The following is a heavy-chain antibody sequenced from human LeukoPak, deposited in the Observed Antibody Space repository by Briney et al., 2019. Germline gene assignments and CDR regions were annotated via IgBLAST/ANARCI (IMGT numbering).Heavy chain of an antibody. J-gene: IGHJ4*02. Sequence: AVTVSCKGGDYSFINYGFSWVRQPPGQGLVWMGGITTYSGDTNYAQNFQGRVTLTRGTSTSTAYMDLNNLTPDDTAVYYCARVEYSSGRGDHWGQGTLVTVSS. D-gene: IGHD3-22*01. CDR2: ITTYSGDT. CDR3: ARVEYSSGRGDH. CDR1: DYSFINYG. V-gene: IGHV1-18*01.